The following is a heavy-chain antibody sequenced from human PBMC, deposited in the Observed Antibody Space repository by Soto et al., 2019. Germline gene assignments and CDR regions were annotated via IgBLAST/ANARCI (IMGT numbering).Heavy chain of an antibody. CDR2: INPNSGAT. CDR3: ARDGGDIVQMVYALPWY. Sequence: GASVKVSCKASGYTFTDYYMHWVRQAPGHGLEWMGWINPNSGATSYAQRFQGRVTMTRDTSISTAYMELSRLTSDDTAVYYCARDGGDIVQMVYALPWYWGQGTLVTVSS. CDR1: GYTFTDYY. J-gene: IGHJ4*02. D-gene: IGHD2-8*01. V-gene: IGHV1-2*02.